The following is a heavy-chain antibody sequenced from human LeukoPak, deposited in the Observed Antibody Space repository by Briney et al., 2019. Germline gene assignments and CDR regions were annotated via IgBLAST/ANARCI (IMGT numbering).Heavy chain of an antibody. CDR3: ARAKGWGSFLSDY. CDR1: GGTFSSYA. V-gene: IGHV1-69*13. D-gene: IGHD7-27*01. J-gene: IGHJ4*02. CDR2: IIPIFGTA. Sequence: GASVKVSCKASGGTFSSYAISWVRQAPGQGLEWMGGIIPIFGTANYAQKFQGRVTITADESTSTAYMELSSLRSEDTAVYYCARAKGWGSFLSDYWGQGTLVTVSS.